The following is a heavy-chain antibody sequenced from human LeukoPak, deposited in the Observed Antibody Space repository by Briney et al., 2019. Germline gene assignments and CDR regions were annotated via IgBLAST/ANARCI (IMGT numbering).Heavy chain of an antibody. J-gene: IGHJ4*02. CDR3: ARDADSSGWFDY. Sequence: SETLSLTCAVSGGSISSGGYSWSWIRQPPGKGLEWIGYIYHSGSTYYNPSLKSRVTISVGRSKNQFSLKLSSVTAADTAVYYCARDADSSGWFDYWGQGTLITVSS. CDR2: IYHSGST. V-gene: IGHV4-30-2*01. D-gene: IGHD6-19*01. CDR1: GGSISSGGYS.